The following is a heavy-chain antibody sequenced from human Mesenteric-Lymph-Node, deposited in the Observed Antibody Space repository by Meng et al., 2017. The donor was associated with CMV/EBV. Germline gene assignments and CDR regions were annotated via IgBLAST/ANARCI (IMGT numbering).Heavy chain of an antibody. CDR3: ARLRASAGTSLDY. V-gene: IGHV3-21*01. J-gene: IGHJ4*02. D-gene: IGHD6-13*01. Sequence: GESLKISCATSGFSFSDYSMNWVRQAPGKGLEWVSSISGSSLYISYADSVKGRFAISRDYAENSLHLQMNSLRAEDTAVYYCARLRASAGTSLDYWGQGTLVTVSS. CDR2: ISGSSLYI. CDR1: GFSFSDYS.